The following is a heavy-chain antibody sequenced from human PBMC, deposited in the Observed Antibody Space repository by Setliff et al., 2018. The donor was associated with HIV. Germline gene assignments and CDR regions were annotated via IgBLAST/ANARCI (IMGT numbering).Heavy chain of an antibody. J-gene: IGHJ4*02. V-gene: IGHV1-3*01. CDR3: ARGRLRNYFDY. CDR1: GYTFTDYT. Sequence: ASVKVSCKASGYTFTDYTIHWVRQAPGQRLEWMGWINAGNGNTKYSQEFQGRVSITRDTSASKAYLELSSLRSEDTAVYYCARGRLRNYFDYWGQGTLVTVSS. CDR2: INAGNGNT. D-gene: IGHD2-8*01.